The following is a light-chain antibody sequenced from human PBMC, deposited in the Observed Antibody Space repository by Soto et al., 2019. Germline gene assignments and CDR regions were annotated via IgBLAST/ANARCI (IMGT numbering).Light chain of an antibody. CDR2: ATS. J-gene: IGKJ3*01. CDR3: QQYNSSHRGFT. V-gene: IGKV1-27*01. CDR1: QGISNS. Sequence: DIQMTQSPSSLSASVGDRVTITCRASQGISNSLAWYQHKPGKALKLLIYATSTLQSGVPSRFSGSGSGLDFTLTISGLHPEDVETYYCQQYNSSHRGFTFGPGTKVEI.